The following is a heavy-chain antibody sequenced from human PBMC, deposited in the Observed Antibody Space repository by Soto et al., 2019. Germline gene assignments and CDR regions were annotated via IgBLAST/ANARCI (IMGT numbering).Heavy chain of an antibody. Sequence: PSEILSLTCTVSGGSISSYYWSWIRQPPGKGLEWIGYIYYSGSTNYNPSLKSRVTISVDTSKNQFSLKLSSVTAADTAVYYCARETIYYYDSSGYYNYFDYWGQGTLVTVSS. V-gene: IGHV4-59*01. CDR3: ARETIYYYDSSGYYNYFDY. CDR2: IYYSGST. J-gene: IGHJ4*02. CDR1: GGSISSYY. D-gene: IGHD3-22*01.